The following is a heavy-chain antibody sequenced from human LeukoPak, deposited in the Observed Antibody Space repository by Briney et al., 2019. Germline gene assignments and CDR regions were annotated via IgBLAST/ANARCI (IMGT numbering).Heavy chain of an antibody. V-gene: IGHV3-11*04. CDR1: GFTFSDYY. CDR3: TRDAALVPGKNF. J-gene: IGHJ4*02. Sequence: PGGSLRLSCAASGFTFSDYYMSWIRQAPGKGLAWVSYISYSGSTLYYADSVKGRFTMSRDNAKNSVYLQMNSLRAEDTAVYYCTRDAALVPGKNFWGQGTLVTVSS. D-gene: IGHD6-19*01. CDR2: ISYSGSTL.